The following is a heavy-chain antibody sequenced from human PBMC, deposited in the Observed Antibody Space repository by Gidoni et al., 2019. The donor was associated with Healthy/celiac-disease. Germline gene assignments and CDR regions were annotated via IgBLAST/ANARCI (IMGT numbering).Heavy chain of an antibody. V-gene: IGHV3-11*01. J-gene: IGHJ4*02. CDR1: GFTFNDSY. D-gene: IGHD3-3*01. CDR2: ISGSGSTI. CDR3: ARVAYYDFWSGYSGYFDH. Sequence: QVQLVESGGSLVKPGGSLRLSCVASGFTFNDSYMTWIRQAPGKGLEWVSYISGSGSTIYYADSVKGRFTISRDNAKNSLYLQMKSLRAEDTAVYYCARVAYYDFWSGYSGYFDHWGQGTLVTVSS.